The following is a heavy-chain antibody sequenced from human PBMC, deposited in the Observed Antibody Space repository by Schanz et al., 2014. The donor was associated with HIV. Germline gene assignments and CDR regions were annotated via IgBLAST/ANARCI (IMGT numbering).Heavy chain of an antibody. CDR3: ARASRGGLPYTGGWYYFDF. CDR2: INQSGST. Sequence: QVQLQQWGAGLLKPSETLSLTCAIYGGSSIGNYWSWIRQSPGKGLEWIGNINQSGSTTYNPSLKGRSTMSIDTSETQFFLELTSVTAADTAVYYCARASRGGLPYTGGWYYFDFWGQGILVTVSS. D-gene: IGHD2-15*01. CDR1: GGSSIGNY. V-gene: IGHV4-34*01. J-gene: IGHJ4*02.